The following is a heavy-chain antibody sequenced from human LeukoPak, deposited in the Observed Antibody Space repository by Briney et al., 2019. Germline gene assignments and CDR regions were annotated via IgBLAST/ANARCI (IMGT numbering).Heavy chain of an antibody. CDR3: AKIRSSSWYQSYFDY. Sequence: QTGGSLRLSCAASGFIISSYAMSWVRQAPGKGLEWVSAISGSGGSTYYAASVRGRFTISRDNSKNTLYLQMNSLRAEDTAVYYCAKIRSSSWYQSYFDYWGQGTLVTVSS. V-gene: IGHV3-23*01. D-gene: IGHD6-13*01. CDR1: GFIISSYA. CDR2: ISGSGGST. J-gene: IGHJ4*02.